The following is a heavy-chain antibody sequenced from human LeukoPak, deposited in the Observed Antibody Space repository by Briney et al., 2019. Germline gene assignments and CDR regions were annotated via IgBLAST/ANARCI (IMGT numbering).Heavy chain of an antibody. J-gene: IGHJ4*02. CDR2: IYSGGST. CDR1: GFTVSSNY. D-gene: IGHD4-17*01. V-gene: IGHV3-66*01. CDR3: ARGYGDYPFDY. Sequence: PGGSLRLSCAASGFTVSSNYMSWVRQAPGKGLEWVSVIYSGGSTYYADSVKGRFTISRDNSKNTLYPQMNSLRAEDTAVYYCARGYGDYPFDYWGQGTLVTVSS.